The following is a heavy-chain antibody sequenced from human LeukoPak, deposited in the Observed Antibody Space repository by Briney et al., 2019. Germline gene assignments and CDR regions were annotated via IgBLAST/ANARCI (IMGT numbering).Heavy chain of an antibody. CDR2: IFYSGST. V-gene: IGHV4-39*07. CDR1: SGSISTSNYY. Sequence: SETLSLTCTVSSGSISTSNYYWGWVRQPPGKALEWIGNIFYSGSTYYSPSLKSRVTISLDTSRNQFSLKLNSVTAADTAVYYCARHGSSFEGNWFDPRGQGTLVTVSS. J-gene: IGHJ5*02. D-gene: IGHD6-13*01. CDR3: ARHGSSFEGNWFDP.